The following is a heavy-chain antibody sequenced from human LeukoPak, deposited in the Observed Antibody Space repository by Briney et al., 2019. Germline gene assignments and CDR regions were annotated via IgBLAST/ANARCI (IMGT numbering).Heavy chain of an antibody. Sequence: SETLSLTRAVYGGSFSGYYWSWIRQPPGKGLEWIGEINHSGSTNYNPSLKSRVTISVDTSKNQFSLKLSSVTAADTAVYYCARHGYGSDYWGQGTLVTVSS. V-gene: IGHV4-34*01. CDR3: ARHGYGSDY. J-gene: IGHJ4*02. CDR1: GGSFSGYY. CDR2: INHSGST. D-gene: IGHD3-10*01.